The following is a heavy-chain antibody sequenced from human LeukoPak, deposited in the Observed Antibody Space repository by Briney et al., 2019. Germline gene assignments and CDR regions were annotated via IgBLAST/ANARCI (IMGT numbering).Heavy chain of an antibody. D-gene: IGHD1-7*01. V-gene: IGHV4-34*01. J-gene: IGHJ4*02. Sequence: SETLSLTCAVYGGSFSGYYWSWIRQPPGKGLEWIGEINHSGSTNYNPSLKGRVTISVDTSKNQFSLKLSSVTAADTAVYYCARGRTGTTIRWGQGTLVTVSS. CDR3: ARGRTGTTIR. CDR1: GGSFSGYY. CDR2: INHSGST.